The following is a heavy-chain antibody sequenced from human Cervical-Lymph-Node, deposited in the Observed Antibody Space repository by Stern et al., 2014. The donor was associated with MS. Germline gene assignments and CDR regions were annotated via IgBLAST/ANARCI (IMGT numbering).Heavy chain of an antibody. CDR3: ASRYCSSTSCGYYYGMDV. CDR2: INAGNGNT. CDR1: GYTFTSYA. D-gene: IGHD2-2*01. V-gene: IGHV1-3*01. Sequence: QVQLMQSGAEVKKPGASVKVSCKASGYTFTSYAMHWVRQAPGQRLEWMGWINAGNGNTKYSQKFQGRVTITRDTSASTAYMELSSLRSEDTAVYYCASRYCSSTSCGYYYGMDVWGQGTTVTVSS. J-gene: IGHJ6*02.